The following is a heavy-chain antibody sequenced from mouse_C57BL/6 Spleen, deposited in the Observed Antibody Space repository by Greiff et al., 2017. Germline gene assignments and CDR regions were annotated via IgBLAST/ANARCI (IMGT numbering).Heavy chain of an antibody. CDR2: ISDGGSYT. CDR1: GFTFSSYA. D-gene: IGHD1-1*01. Sequence: EVMLVESGGGLVKPGGSLKLSCAASGFTFSSYAMSWVRQTPEKRLEWVATISDGGSYTYYPDNVKGRFTISRDNAKNNLYLQMSHLKSEDTAMYYCARDHYGSSSVKDYWGQGTTLTVSS. CDR3: ARDHYGSSSVKDY. J-gene: IGHJ2*01. V-gene: IGHV5-4*01.